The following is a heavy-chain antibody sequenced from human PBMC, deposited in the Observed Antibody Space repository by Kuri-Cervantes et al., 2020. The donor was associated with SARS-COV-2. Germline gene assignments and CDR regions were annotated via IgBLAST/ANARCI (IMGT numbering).Heavy chain of an antibody. CDR2: ISSSSSYI. V-gene: IGHV3-21*01. CDR3: ASPSSGYSGGFDY. J-gene: IGHJ4*02. CDR1: GSTFSSYS. D-gene: IGHD3-22*01. Sequence: GGSLRLSCAASGSTFSSYSMNWVRQAPGKGLEWVSSISSSSSYIYYADSVKGRFTISRDNAKNSLYLQMNSLRAEDTAVCYCASPSSGYSGGFDYWGQGTLVTVSS.